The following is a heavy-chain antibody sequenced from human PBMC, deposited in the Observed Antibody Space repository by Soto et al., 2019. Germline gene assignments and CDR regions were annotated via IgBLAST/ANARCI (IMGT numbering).Heavy chain of an antibody. Sequence: ASVKVSCKASGYTFTSYYMHWVRQAPGQGLEWMGIINPSGGSTNYAQKLQGRVAMTRDTSTSTVYMELNSLRSEDTAVYYCARPPYPGCINAVCYPLEDWSQGTRVTVSS. CDR1: GYTFTSYY. CDR3: ARPPYPGCINAVCYPLED. D-gene: IGHD2-8*01. V-gene: IGHV1-46*01. CDR2: INPSGGST. J-gene: IGHJ4*02.